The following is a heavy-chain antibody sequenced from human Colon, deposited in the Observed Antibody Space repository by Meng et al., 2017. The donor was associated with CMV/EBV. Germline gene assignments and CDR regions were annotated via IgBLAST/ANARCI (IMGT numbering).Heavy chain of an antibody. CDR2: ISFGSTYT. CDR1: GLTLSDYS. V-gene: IGHV3-21*04. CDR3: AKESPLARAPFDL. Sequence: GGSLRLSCAASGLTLSDYSMSWVRQAPGKGLEWVSSISFGSTYTHYADSVKGRFTISRDNSKNTLYLQMDSLRSEDTAVYFCAKESPLARAPFDLWGQGTPVTVSS. D-gene: IGHD3-9*01. J-gene: IGHJ4*02.